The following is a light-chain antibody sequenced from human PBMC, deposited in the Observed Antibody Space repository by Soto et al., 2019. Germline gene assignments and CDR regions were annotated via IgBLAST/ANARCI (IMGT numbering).Light chain of an antibody. Sequence: DIQMTQSPSSLSASVGDRVTITCRASQGIRNDVGWYQQKPGMAPNRLIYAASSLRSGVPSRFSGSGSGTEFTLTINSLQPEDFATYYCLQHNSYPRTFGQGTKVDIK. CDR2: AAS. J-gene: IGKJ1*01. CDR1: QGIRND. CDR3: LQHNSYPRT. V-gene: IGKV1-17*01.